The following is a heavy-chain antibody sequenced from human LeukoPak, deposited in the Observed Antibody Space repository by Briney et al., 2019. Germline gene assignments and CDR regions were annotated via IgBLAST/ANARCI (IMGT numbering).Heavy chain of an antibody. CDR2: TYYGSKWYN. CDR1: GDXVSSNSAA. V-gene: IGHV6-1*01. D-gene: IGHD1-1*01. J-gene: IGHJ3*02. Sequence: SQTLSLTSAISGDXVSSNSAAWSWIRLSPSRSLEWLGRTYYGSKWYNDYAVSVRSRITINPDTSKNLFSLQLNSVTPEDTAEYYCATTVETGDAFDIWGPGTRVTVSS. CDR3: ATTVETGDAFDI.